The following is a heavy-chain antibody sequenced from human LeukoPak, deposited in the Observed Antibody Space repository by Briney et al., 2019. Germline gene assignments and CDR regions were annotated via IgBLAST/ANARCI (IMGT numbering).Heavy chain of an antibody. CDR1: GYSFTSYW. J-gene: IGHJ4*02. CDR2: IYPGDSDT. V-gene: IGHV5-51*01. Sequence: GESLKISCKGSGYSFTSYWIGWVRQMPGKGLEWMGIIYPGDSDTRYSPSFQGQVNISADKSIRTAYLQWSSLKASDTAMYYCARRLPRGYSGYDPYYFDYWGQGTLVTVSS. CDR3: ARRLPRGYSGYDPYYFDY. D-gene: IGHD5-12*01.